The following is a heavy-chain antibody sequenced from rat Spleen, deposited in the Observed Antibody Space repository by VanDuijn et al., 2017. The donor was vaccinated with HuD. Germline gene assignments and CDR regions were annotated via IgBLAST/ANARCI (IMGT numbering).Heavy chain of an antibody. Sequence: EVQLVESGGGLVQPGRSLKVSCVASGFTFSHYGMAWVCQAPKKGLEWVATIIYDGSRTYYRDSVKGRFTISRNNAESTLYLQMDSLRSEDTATYYCTTARNVPSYWYFDFWGPGTMVTVSS. CDR2: IIYDGSRT. CDR3: TTARNVPSYWYFDF. V-gene: IGHV5S10*01. CDR1: GFTFSHYG. D-gene: IGHD1-12*01. J-gene: IGHJ1*01.